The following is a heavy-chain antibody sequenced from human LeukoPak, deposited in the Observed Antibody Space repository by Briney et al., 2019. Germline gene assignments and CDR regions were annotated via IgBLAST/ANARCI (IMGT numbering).Heavy chain of an antibody. J-gene: IGHJ4*02. D-gene: IGHD6-19*01. CDR3: ARDLADSSGWDNLDY. Sequence: SETLSLTCAVYGGSFSGYYWSWIRQPPGKGLEWIGYIYYSGSTNYNPSLKSRVTISVDTSKNQFSLKLSSVTAADTAVYYCARDLADSSGWDNLDYWGQGTLVTVSS. CDR2: IYYSGST. V-gene: IGHV4-59*01. CDR1: GGSFSGYY.